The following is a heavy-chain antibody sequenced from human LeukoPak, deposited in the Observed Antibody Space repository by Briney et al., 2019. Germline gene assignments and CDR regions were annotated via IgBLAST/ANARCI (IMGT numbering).Heavy chain of an antibody. Sequence: SETLSLTCTVSGGSISSSSYYWGWIRQPPGKGLEWIGSIYYSGSTYYNPSLKSRVTISVDTSKNQFSLKLSSVTAADTAVYYCARHPRSSGLLRVGWFDPWGQGTLVTVSS. V-gene: IGHV4-39*01. CDR1: GGSISSSSYY. D-gene: IGHD6-19*01. CDR3: ARHPRSSGLLRVGWFDP. CDR2: IYYSGST. J-gene: IGHJ5*02.